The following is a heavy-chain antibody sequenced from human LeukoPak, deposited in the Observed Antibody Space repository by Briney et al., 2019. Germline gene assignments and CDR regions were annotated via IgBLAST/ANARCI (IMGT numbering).Heavy chain of an antibody. V-gene: IGHV5-51*01. CDR3: ARRDYTSGRTYFHH. D-gene: IGHD6-19*01. J-gene: IGHJ1*01. Sequence: GESLQISCKGSGYNFTIYWIGWVRQMPGKGLEWMGVIYPGDSDTRYGPSFQGQVTISVDKSNSTAYLQWSSLKASDTAMYYCARRDYTSGRTYFHHWGQGTLVTVSS. CDR1: GYNFTIYW. CDR2: IYPGDSDT.